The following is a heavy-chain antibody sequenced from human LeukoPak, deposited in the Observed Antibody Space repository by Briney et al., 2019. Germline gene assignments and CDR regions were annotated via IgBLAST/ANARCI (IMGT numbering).Heavy chain of an antibody. J-gene: IGHJ6*03. Sequence: PGGSLRLSCAASGFTFSSYEMNWVRQAPGKGLEWVSYISSSGSTIYYADSVKGRFTISRDNAKNSLYLQMSSLRAEDTAVYYCAKNIRTEGNYYYYMDVWGTGTTVTVSS. CDR3: AKNIRTEGNYYYYMDV. D-gene: IGHD2/OR15-2a*01. V-gene: IGHV3-48*03. CDR1: GFTFSSYE. CDR2: ISSSGSTI.